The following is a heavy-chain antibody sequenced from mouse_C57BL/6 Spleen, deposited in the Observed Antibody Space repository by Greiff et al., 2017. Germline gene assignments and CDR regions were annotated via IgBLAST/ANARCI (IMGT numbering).Heavy chain of an antibody. CDR3: ARALLWLRRDAMDY. CDR1: GYSITSGYY. CDR2: ISYDGSN. J-gene: IGHJ4*01. D-gene: IGHD2-2*01. Sequence: VQLKESGPGLVKPSQSLSLTCSVTGYSITSGYYWNWIRQFPGNKLEWMGYISYDGSNNYNPSLKNRISITRDTSKNQFFLKLNSVTTEDTATYYCARALLWLRRDAMDYWGQGTSVTVSS. V-gene: IGHV3-6*01.